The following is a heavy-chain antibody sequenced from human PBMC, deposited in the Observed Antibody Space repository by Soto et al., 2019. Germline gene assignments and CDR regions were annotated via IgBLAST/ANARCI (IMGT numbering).Heavy chain of an antibody. CDR3: AKTNHYDESYYYGLDV. CDR2: ISDTGAT. D-gene: IGHD4-17*01. CDR1: GFTFSKFA. Sequence: HPGGSLSLACAATGFTFSKFAMNWVRQAPGEGLEWVSAISDTGATYYADSVKGRFTISRDNSKNTLHLQLNSLRAGDTAIYFCAKTNHYDESYYYGLDVWGQGTTVTVSS. J-gene: IGHJ6*02. V-gene: IGHV3-23*01.